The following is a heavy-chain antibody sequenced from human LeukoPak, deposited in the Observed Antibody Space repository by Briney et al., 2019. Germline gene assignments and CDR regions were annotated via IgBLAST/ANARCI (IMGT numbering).Heavy chain of an antibody. D-gene: IGHD4-17*01. V-gene: IGHV3-74*01. Sequence: GGSLRLSCAASGFTFSTYWMHWVRQAPGKGLVWVSCINSDGSSTSYADSVKGRFTISRDNAKNTLYLQMNSLRAEDTAVYYCARGLTTLTTSVDYWGQGTLATVSS. J-gene: IGHJ4*02. CDR3: ARGLTTLTTSVDY. CDR2: INSDGSST. CDR1: GFTFSTYW.